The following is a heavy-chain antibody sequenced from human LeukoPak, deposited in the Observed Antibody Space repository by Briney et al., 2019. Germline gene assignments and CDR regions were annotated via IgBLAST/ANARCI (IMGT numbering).Heavy chain of an antibody. J-gene: IGHJ4*02. V-gene: IGHV1-24*01. CDR1: GYTLTELS. D-gene: IGHD6-6*01. CDR2: FDPEDSET. Sequence: ASVKVSCKVSGYTLTELSMHWVRQAPGKGLEWMGGFDPEDSETIYAQKFQGRVTMTEDTSTDTAYMELSSLRSEDTAVYHCATAKSIHGGPDYWGQGTLVTASS. CDR3: ATAKSIHGGPDY.